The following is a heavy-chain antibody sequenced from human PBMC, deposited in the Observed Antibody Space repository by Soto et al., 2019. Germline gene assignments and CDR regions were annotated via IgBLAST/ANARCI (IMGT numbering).Heavy chain of an antibody. CDR2: ISYDGSNK. V-gene: IGHV3-30*18. CDR1: GFTFSSYC. CDR3: AKDRSLGRGPMPY. D-gene: IGHD3-10*01. J-gene: IGHJ4*02. Sequence: GGCLRLSCAASGFTFSSYCMHWVRQAPGKGLEWVAVISYDGSNKYYADSVKGRFTISRDNSKNTLYLQMNSLRAEDTAVYYCAKDRSLGRGPMPYWGQGTMVTV.